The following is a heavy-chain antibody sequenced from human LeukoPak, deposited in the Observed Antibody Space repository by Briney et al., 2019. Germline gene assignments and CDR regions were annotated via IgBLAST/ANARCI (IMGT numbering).Heavy chain of an antibody. CDR1: GFTFGGYG. CDR3: TRYNNDHFDY. CDR2: IAYDGSRA. J-gene: IGHJ4*02. D-gene: IGHD1-14*01. Sequence: GGSLRLSCAGSGFTFGGYGMHWFRQTPGKGLEWVAIIAYDGSRAFYADSVKGRFTISRDNSKNTMSVQMDDPRAEDTAVYYCTRYNNDHFDYWGQGTLVTVSS. V-gene: IGHV3-33*01.